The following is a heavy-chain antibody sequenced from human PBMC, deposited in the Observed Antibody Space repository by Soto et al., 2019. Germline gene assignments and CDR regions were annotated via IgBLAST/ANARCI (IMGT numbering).Heavy chain of an antibody. V-gene: IGHV1-69*06. CDR2: IIPIFGTA. D-gene: IGHD3-3*01. CDR1: GGTFSSYA. CDR3: ARSTDYDFWSGYYRTLDY. J-gene: IGHJ4*02. Sequence: QVQLVQSGAEVKKPGSSVKVSCKASGGTFSSYAISWVRQAPGQGLEWMGGIIPIFGTANYAQKFQGRVTITADKSTSTAYMELSSLRSEDTAVYYCARSTDYDFWSGYYRTLDYWGQGTLVTDSS.